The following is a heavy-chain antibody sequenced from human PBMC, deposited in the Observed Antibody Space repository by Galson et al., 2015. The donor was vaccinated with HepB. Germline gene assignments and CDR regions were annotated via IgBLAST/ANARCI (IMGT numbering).Heavy chain of an antibody. CDR2: LDPEAGEI. D-gene: IGHD1-26*01. CDR3: ALDVGRGTCDS. Sequence: SVKVFCKVSGYTLIGSFIHWVRQSPVKGLEWMGGLDPEAGEIIYAQSFRGRVTMTADSSTDTGYMELSTLTSEDTAVYYCALDVGRGTCDSWGQGTLVTVSS. CDR1: GYTLIGSF. V-gene: IGHV1-24*01. J-gene: IGHJ4*02.